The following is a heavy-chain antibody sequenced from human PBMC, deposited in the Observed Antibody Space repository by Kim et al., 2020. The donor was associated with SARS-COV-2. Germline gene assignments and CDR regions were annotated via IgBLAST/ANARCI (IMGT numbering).Heavy chain of an antibody. CDR1: GGSVSSGSYY. CDR2: IYYSGST. J-gene: IGHJ4*02. CDR3: AREVILNRYCSSTSCYRGGTFDY. V-gene: IGHV4-61*01. D-gene: IGHD2-2*01. Sequence: SETLSLTCTVSGGSVSSGSYYWSWIRQPPGKGLEWIGYIYYSGSTNYNPSLKSRVTISVDTSKNQFSLKLSPVTAADTAVYYCAREVILNRYCSSTSCYRGGTFDYWGQGTLVTVSS.